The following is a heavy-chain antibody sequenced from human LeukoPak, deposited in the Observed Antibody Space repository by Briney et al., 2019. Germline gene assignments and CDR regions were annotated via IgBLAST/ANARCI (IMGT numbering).Heavy chain of an antibody. CDR1: GFTFSSYA. V-gene: IGHV3-23*01. Sequence: GGSLRLSCAASGFTFSSYAMSWVRQAPGKGLEWVSSISGSGGSTYYADSVKGRFSISRDNSKNTLYLQVNSLRADDTAVYYCAKDSQWLVQRGAFDIWGQGTMVTVSS. CDR2: ISGSGGST. J-gene: IGHJ3*02. CDR3: AKDSQWLVQRGAFDI. D-gene: IGHD6-19*01.